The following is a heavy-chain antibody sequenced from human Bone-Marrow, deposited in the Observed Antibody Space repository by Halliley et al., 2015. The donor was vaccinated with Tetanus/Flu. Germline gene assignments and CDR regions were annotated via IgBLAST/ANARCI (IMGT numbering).Heavy chain of an antibody. J-gene: IGHJ5*02. V-gene: IGHV4-59*01. CDR3: ARDAWNYNWNDVGWFDP. D-gene: IGHD1-1*01. Sequence: GYVYYSGSTNYNPSLKSRVSMSIDTSKNQLSLNLNSVIAADTATYYCARDAWNYNWNDVGWFDPWGRGTLVTASS. CDR2: VYYSGST.